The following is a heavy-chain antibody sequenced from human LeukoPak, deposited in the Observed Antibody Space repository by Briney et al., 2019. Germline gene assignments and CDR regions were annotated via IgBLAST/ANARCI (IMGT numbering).Heavy chain of an antibody. CDR3: AKGRVCSGGSCYSEDYYYYYYMDV. V-gene: IGHV3-23*01. D-gene: IGHD2-15*01. CDR1: GFTFSSYA. J-gene: IGHJ6*03. CDR2: ISGSGGST. Sequence: GGSLRLSCAASGFTFSSYAMRWVRQATGKGLEWVSAISGSGGSTYYVDSVKGRFTISRDNSKNTLYLQMNSLRAEDTAVYYCAKGRVCSGGSCYSEDYYYYYYMDVWDKGTTVTVSS.